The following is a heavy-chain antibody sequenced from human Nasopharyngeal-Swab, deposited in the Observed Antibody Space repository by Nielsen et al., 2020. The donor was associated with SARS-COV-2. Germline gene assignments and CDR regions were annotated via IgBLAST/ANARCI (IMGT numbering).Heavy chain of an antibody. CDR3: ARGSSDH. CDR2: INAGNGNT. J-gene: IGHJ4*02. V-gene: IGHV1-3*01. D-gene: IGHD6-6*01. Sequence: WVRQAPGQRLEWMGWINAGNGNTKYSQKFQGRVTITRDTSASTAYMELSSLRSEDTAVYYCARGSSDHWGQGTPVTSPQ.